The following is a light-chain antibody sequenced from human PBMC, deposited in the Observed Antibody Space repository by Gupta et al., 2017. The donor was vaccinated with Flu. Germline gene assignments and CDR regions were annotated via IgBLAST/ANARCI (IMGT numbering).Light chain of an antibody. Sequence: GQTASIRCCGDEVGEKSVCWYQQKPGQSPVVVIYQDIKRPSGVPERFSGSNSGNTATLTISGAQAIDEADYYCQAWDSSTTNYVFGTGTKVTVL. J-gene: IGLJ1*01. CDR2: QDI. V-gene: IGLV3-1*01. CDR3: QAWDSSTTNYV. CDR1: EVGEKS.